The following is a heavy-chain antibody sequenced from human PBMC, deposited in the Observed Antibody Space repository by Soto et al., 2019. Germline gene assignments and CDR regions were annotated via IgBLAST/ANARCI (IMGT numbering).Heavy chain of an antibody. CDR2: ISAYNGNT. CDR3: AREGTYCSGGSCYGGGWFDP. CDR1: GYTFTSYG. V-gene: IGHV1-18*04. Sequence: QVQLVQSGAEVKKPGASVKVSCKASGYTFTSYGISWVRQAPGQGLEWMGWISAYNGNTNYAQKPQGRVTMTTDTSTSTAYMELRSLRSDATAVYYCAREGTYCSGGSCYGGGWFDPWGQGTLVTVSS. J-gene: IGHJ5*02. D-gene: IGHD2-15*01.